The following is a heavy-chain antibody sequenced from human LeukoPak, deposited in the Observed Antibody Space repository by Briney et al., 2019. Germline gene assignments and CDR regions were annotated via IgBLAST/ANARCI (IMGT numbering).Heavy chain of an antibody. CDR2: ISNRDYTT. J-gene: IGHJ4*02. D-gene: IGHD4-23*01. CDR3: ARDYGGSSPFDY. V-gene: IGHV3-48*03. CDR1: GFTFSDYE. Sequence: GGSLRLSCAASGFTFSDYEMNWVRQAPGEGLEWVSYISNRDYTTDYADSVKGRFTISRDNAKNSLYLQMNSLRAEDTAVYYCARDYGGSSPFDYWGQGTLVTVSS.